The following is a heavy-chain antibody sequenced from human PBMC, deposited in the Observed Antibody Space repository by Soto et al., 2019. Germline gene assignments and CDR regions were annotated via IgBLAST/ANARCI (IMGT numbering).Heavy chain of an antibody. V-gene: IGHV3-11*04. J-gene: IGHJ6*02. CDR2: ISSSGSTI. Sequence: WGSLRLSCAASGFTFSDYYMNLVRQSPCKWLEWVSYISSSGSTIYYADSVKGRFTISRDNAKNSLYLQMNSLRAEDTAVYYCARVGMGHYDFWSGYYIGGYYYYYGMDVWGQGTTVTVSS. CDR3: ARVGMGHYDFWSGYYIGGYYYYYGMDV. CDR1: GFTFSDYY. D-gene: IGHD3-3*01.